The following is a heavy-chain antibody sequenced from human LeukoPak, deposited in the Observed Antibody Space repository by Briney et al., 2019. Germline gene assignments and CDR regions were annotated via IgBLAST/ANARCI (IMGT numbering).Heavy chain of an antibody. D-gene: IGHD3-9*01. CDR3: AKRSSSTSGYFDY. CDR1: GLSFSFYA. J-gene: IGHJ4*02. CDR2: ISDTGGST. V-gene: IGHV3-23*01. Sequence: GGSLRLSCAASGLSFSFYAMSWVRQAPGKGLEWVSAISDTGGSTYYTDSVKGRFTISRDSSKNTLYLQMNSLRAEDTAVYYCAKRSSSTSGYFDYWGQGALVTVSS.